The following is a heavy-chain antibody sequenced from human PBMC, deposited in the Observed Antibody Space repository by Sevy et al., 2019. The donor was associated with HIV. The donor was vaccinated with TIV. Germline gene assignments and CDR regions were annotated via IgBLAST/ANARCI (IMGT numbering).Heavy chain of an antibody. CDR2: IKSKTDGGTT. J-gene: IGHJ4*02. CDR1: GFTFYNAC. V-gene: IGHV3-15*07. CDR3: ATGRDYHDRSGYY. D-gene: IGHD3-22*01. Sequence: GGSLRLSCAASGFTFYNACMNWVRQAPGKGLEWVGRIKSKTDGGTTEYAAPVKGRFTISREDSKNTLYLQMNSLKTADTAVYFCATGRDYHDRSGYYGGQGTRVTVSS.